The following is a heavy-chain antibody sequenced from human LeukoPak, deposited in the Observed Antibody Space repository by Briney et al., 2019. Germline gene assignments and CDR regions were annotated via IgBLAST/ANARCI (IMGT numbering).Heavy chain of an antibody. Sequence: GASVNVSCKASGGTFSSYAISWVRQAPGQGLEWMGGIIPIFGTANYAQKFQGRVTITADESMSTAYMELSSLRSEDTAVYYCARGYSYGYNAFDIWGQGTMVTVSS. CDR3: ARGYSYGYNAFDI. V-gene: IGHV1-69*13. CDR1: GGTFSSYA. J-gene: IGHJ3*02. D-gene: IGHD5-18*01. CDR2: IIPIFGTA.